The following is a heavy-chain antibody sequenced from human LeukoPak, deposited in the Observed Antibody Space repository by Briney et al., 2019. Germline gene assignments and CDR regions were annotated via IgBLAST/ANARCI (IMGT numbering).Heavy chain of an antibody. V-gene: IGHV1-2*02. CDR1: GYTFSDYY. Sequence: ASVKVSFNASGYTFSDYYMHWVRQAPGQGPEWMGWINPNSGDTNYAQKFQGRVTMTRDTSITTAYMELSRLQSDDTAVYYCARGRTLYSSDSPIFAYWGKGTLSPSP. J-gene: IGHJ4*02. CDR2: INPNSGDT. D-gene: IGHD6-19*01. CDR3: ARGRTLYSSDSPIFAY.